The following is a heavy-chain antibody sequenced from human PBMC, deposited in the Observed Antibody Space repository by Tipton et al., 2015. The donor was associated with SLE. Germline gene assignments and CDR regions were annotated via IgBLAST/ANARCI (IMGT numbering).Heavy chain of an antibody. D-gene: IGHD3-10*01. V-gene: IGHV1-18*01. CDR2: ISPYNGNT. CDR1: GYIFTNYD. Sequence: QSGAEVKKPGASVKVSCKTSGYIFTNYDVTWVRQAPGQGLEWMGWISPYNGNTDSAQNLQGRVTMTADTSTTTAYMELRSLRSDDTAVYYCARSYYGSRHYYTHADHWGQGTQVTVSS. CDR3: ARSYYGSRHYYTHADH. J-gene: IGHJ4*02.